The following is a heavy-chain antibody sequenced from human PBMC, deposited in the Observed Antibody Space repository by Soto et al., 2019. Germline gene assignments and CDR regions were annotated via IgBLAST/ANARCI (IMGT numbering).Heavy chain of an antibody. J-gene: IGHJ5*02. CDR3: AKDRTPFVWGSYRPLFDP. CDR1: GFTFSSYA. V-gene: IGHV3-23*01. CDR2: ISGSGGST. D-gene: IGHD3-16*02. Sequence: EVQLLESGGGLVQPGGSLRLSCAASGFTFSSYAMSWVRQAPGKGLEWVSAISGSGGSTYYADSVKGRFTISRDNSNNTLYLQMNSLRAEDTAVYYCAKDRTPFVWGSYRPLFDPWGQGTLVTVSS.